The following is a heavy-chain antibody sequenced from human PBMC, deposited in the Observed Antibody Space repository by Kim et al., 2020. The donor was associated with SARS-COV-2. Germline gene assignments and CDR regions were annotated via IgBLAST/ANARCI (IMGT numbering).Heavy chain of an antibody. J-gene: IGHJ4*02. Sequence: SETLSLTCTVAGDSISNTKYYWAWIRQPPGKGLEWIGTIYYTETTYYNSSLKSRVTISLDTSNNQFSLHLTSVTAADTATYYCSRKYYDFWGGNQYGDDWGREPQVTVSS. D-gene: IGHD3-3*01. CDR2: IYYTETT. CDR1: GDSISNTKYY. CDR3: SRKYYDFWGGNQYGDD. V-gene: IGHV4-39*01.